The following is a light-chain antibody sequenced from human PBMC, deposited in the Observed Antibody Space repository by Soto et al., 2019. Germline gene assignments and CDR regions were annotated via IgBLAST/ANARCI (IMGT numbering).Light chain of an antibody. CDR3: QQYGSSLSIT. CDR1: QSVSSSY. CDR2: GAS. Sequence: EIVLTQSPGTLSLSPGERVTLSCRASQSVSSSYLAWYQQKPGQAPRLLIYGASSRATGTPDRFSGSGSGTDFTLTISRLEPEDFVVYYCQQYGSSLSITYGQGTRLE. J-gene: IGKJ5*01. V-gene: IGKV3-20*01.